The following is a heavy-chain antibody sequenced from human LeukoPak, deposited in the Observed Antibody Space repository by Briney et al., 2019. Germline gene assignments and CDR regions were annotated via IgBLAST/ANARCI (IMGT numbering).Heavy chain of an antibody. CDR2: IIPIFGTA. D-gene: IGHD1-26*01. Sequence: SVKVSCKASGYTFTSYAISWVRQAPGQGLEWMGGIIPIFGTANYAQKFQGRVTMTRDMSTSTVYMELSSLRSEDTAVYYCAREAELLGAFDIWGQGTMVTVSS. CDR1: GYTFTSYA. V-gene: IGHV1-69*05. CDR3: AREAELLGAFDI. J-gene: IGHJ3*02.